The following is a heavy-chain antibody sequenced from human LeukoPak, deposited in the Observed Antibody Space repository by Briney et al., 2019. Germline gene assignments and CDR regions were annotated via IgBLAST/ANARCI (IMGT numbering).Heavy chain of an antibody. CDR2: ISGSGGRT. CDR1: GFTFSSYA. V-gene: IGHV3-23*01. Sequence: GGSLRLSCAASGFTFSSYAMSWVRQAPGKGLEWVSTISGSGGRTYYTDSVKGRFTISRDNSKNTLFLQMNSLRAEDTAIYYCAKHQQIYGDSLMDVWGQGTTVTVS. J-gene: IGHJ6*02. CDR3: AKHQQIYGDSLMDV. D-gene: IGHD4-17*01.